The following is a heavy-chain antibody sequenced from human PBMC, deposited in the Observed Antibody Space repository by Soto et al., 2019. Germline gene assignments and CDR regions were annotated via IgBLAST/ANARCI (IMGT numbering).Heavy chain of an antibody. J-gene: IGHJ6*03. D-gene: IGHD1-26*01. Sequence: SETLSLTCAVYGGSFSGYYWSWIRQPPGKGLEWIGEINLGGSTNYNPSLKSRVTISVDTSKNQFSLKLSSVTAADTAVYYCARRGSYYYYYYYMDVWGKGTTVTVSS. CDR2: INLGGST. CDR3: ARRGSYYYYYYYMDV. CDR1: GGSFSGYY. V-gene: IGHV4-34*01.